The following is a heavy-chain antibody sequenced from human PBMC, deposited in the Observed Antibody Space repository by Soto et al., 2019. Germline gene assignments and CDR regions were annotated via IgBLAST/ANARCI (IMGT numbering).Heavy chain of an antibody. CDR1: GDSISTYY. CDR3: ARTRIIDSWIDY. D-gene: IGHD2-21*01. V-gene: IGHV4-59*01. J-gene: IGHJ4*01. Sequence: SETLSLTCDVSGDSISTYYWSWIRQPPGKGLEWIGYVYYSGSTLYNPSLESRVTLSIDMSKKQVSLKLNSVIAADTAVYYCARTRIIDSWIDYWGHGTLVTVSS. CDR2: VYYSGST.